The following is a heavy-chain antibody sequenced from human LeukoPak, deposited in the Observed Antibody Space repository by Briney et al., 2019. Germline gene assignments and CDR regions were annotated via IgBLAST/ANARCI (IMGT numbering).Heavy chain of an antibody. V-gene: IGHV4-38-2*02. J-gene: IGHJ5*02. CDR2: IYHSGTT. CDR3: ARRHYYDSSGYPGRANWFDP. CDR1: GYSISRGYY. D-gene: IGHD3-22*01. Sequence: PSETLSLTCTVSGYSISRGYYWAWVRQPPGKGLEWIGSIYHSGTTYYNPSLKSRVTISVDTSKNQFSLKLSSVTAADTAVYYCARRHYYDSSGYPGRANWFDPWGQGTLVTVSS.